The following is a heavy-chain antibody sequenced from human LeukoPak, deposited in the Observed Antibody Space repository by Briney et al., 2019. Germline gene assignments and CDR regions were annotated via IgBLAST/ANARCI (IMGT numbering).Heavy chain of an antibody. CDR3: ARATQVWEGNRFGP. CDR1: GGSISSGDYF. V-gene: IGHV4-30-4*01. D-gene: IGHD1-26*01. J-gene: IGHJ5*02. Sequence: QTLSLTCTVSGGSISSGDYFWSWIRQPPGKGLEWIGFIYNSGSTYNNPSLKSRVTISVDTSKNQFSLKMSSVTAADTAVYYCARATQVWEGNRFGPWGQGTLVTVSS. CDR2: IYNSGST.